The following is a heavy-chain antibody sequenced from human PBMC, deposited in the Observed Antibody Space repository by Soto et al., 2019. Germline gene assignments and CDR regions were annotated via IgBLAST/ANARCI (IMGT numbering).Heavy chain of an antibody. V-gene: IGHV3-23*01. Sequence: EVQLLESGGGLVQPGGSLTLSCAASGFIFGNYAMSWVRQALGKGLQWVATINDSGSSTYFADSVQGRFSISRDNSKNTLYLPMNSLRADDTARYYCAKEVCGYSTRGDDMDVWGKGTTVTVSS. J-gene: IGHJ6*03. CDR1: GFIFGNYA. D-gene: IGHD5-12*01. CDR2: INDSGSST. CDR3: AKEVCGYSTRGDDMDV.